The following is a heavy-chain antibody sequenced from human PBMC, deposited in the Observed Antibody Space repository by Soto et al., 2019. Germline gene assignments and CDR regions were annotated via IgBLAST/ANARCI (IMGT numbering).Heavy chain of an antibody. J-gene: IGHJ4*02. Sequence: SGGSLRLSCAASGFTFSNAWMNWVRQAPGKGLEWVGRIKSKTDGGTTDYAAPVKGRFTISRDDSKNTLYLQMNSLKTEDTAVYYCTTGAGIVVVPAAIPYWGQGTLVTVSS. CDR1: GFTFSNAW. V-gene: IGHV3-15*07. CDR2: IKSKTDGGTT. CDR3: TTGAGIVVVPAAIPY. D-gene: IGHD2-2*01.